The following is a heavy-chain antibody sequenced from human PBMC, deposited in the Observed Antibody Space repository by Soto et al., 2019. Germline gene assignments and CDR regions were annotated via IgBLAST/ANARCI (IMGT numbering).Heavy chain of an antibody. D-gene: IGHD6-19*01. J-gene: IGHJ4*02. CDR2: IYSDGSRT. CDR1: GFTFSSSW. Sequence: EVQLVESGGGLVQPGGSLRLSCAASGFTFSSSWMHWVRQAPGKGLVWVSRIYSDGSRTNYADSVQGRFTISRDNAKNTLYLQMNSLSAEDTALNYCARGPTGWYGYDYWGQGTLVTVSS. CDR3: ARGPTGWYGYDY. V-gene: IGHV3-74*01.